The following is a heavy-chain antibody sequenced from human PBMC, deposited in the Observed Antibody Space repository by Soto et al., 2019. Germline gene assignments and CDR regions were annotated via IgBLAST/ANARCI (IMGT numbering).Heavy chain of an antibody. V-gene: IGHV3-23*01. J-gene: IGHJ5*02. CDR2: ISGSGGST. CDR1: GFTFSTYA. Sequence: VQLLDSGGGLAQPGGSLRLSCAASGFTFSTYAMSWVRQAPGRGLEWVSTISGSGGSTYYADSVEGRFTISRDNSKNTLYLQMNSLTAEDTAVYYCAKDRDDSSGWYSWFDPWGQGTLVTVSS. D-gene: IGHD6-19*01. CDR3: AKDRDDSSGWYSWFDP.